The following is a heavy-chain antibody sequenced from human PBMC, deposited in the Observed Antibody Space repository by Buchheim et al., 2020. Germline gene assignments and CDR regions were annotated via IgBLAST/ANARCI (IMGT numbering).Heavy chain of an antibody. Sequence: QVQLQESGPGLVKPSETLSLTCTVSGGSVSSGSYYWSWIRQPPGKGLEWNGYIYYSGSTNYNPSLKSRVTITVDTSKNQFSLKLSSVTAADTAVYYCARVTDEYSSSSGYFDYWGQGTL. D-gene: IGHD6-6*01. J-gene: IGHJ4*02. CDR2: IYYSGST. CDR1: GGSVSSGSYY. CDR3: ARVTDEYSSSSGYFDY. V-gene: IGHV4-61*01.